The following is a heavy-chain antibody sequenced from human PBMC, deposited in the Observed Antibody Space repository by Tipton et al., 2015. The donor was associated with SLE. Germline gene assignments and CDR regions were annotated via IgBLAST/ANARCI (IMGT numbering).Heavy chain of an antibody. CDR1: GFTFSAYA. CDR2: ISSSGGST. CDR3: AKKGGGGSGSHYCYFDY. Sequence: SLRLSCAASGFTFSAYAMSWVRQAPGKGLEWVSAISSSGGSTYYADSMKGRFTISRDNSKKTLYLQMNSLRADDTAVYYCAKKGGGGSGSHYCYFDYWGQGTLVTVSS. J-gene: IGHJ4*02. V-gene: IGHV3-23*01. D-gene: IGHD1-26*01.